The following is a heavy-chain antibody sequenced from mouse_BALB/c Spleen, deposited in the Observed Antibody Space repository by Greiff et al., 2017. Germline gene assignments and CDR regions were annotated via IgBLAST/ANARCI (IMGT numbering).Heavy chain of an antibody. CDR1: GFTFSSFG. D-gene: IGHD4-1*01. CDR2: ISSGSSTI. V-gene: IGHV5-17*02. CDR3: ARTPNWAWFAY. Sequence: DVQLQESGGGLVQPGGSRKLSCAASGFTFSSFGMHWVRQAPEKGLEWVAYISSGSSTIYYADTVKGRFTISRDNPKNTLFLQMTSLRSEDTAMYYCARTPNWAWFAYWGQGTLVTVSA. J-gene: IGHJ3*01.